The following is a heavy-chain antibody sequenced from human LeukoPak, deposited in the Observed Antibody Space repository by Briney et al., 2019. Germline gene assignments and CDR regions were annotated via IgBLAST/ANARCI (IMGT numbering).Heavy chain of an antibody. J-gene: IGHJ5*02. D-gene: IGHD3-22*01. Sequence: ASVKVSCKASGYNFPTYDINWVRQATGQGLEWMGWLNPTSGNTAYAQKFQGRVTITSNTSISTAYMELSSLRSEETAVYYCARGRSMWYYDTRGYYTTSSEYNWLDPWGQGTLVTVSS. CDR2: LNPTSGNT. V-gene: IGHV1-8*03. CDR1: GYNFPTYD. CDR3: ARGRSMWYYDTRGYYTTSSEYNWLDP.